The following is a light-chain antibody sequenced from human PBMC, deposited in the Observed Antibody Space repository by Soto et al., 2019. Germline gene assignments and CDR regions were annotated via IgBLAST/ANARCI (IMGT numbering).Light chain of an antibody. J-gene: IGLJ3*02. CDR3: QSYDSSLSGSV. V-gene: IGLV1-40*01. Sequence: QAVVTQPPSVSGAPGQRVTISCTGSSSNIGAGYDVHWYQQLPGTAPKLLIYGKSNRPSGVPDRFSGSKSGTSASLAITGLXAXXXXXXYCQSYDSSLSGSVFGGGTKLTVL. CDR2: GKS. CDR1: SSNIGAGYD.